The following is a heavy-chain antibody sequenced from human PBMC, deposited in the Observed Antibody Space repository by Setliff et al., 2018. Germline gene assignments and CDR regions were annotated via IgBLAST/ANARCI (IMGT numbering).Heavy chain of an antibody. CDR2: IYYSGNT. CDR3: ARVPRFTDTRNAFDI. J-gene: IGHJ3*02. Sequence: SETLSLTCTVSGGSISSGGYYWSWIRQHPGKGLEWIGYIYYSGNTYYNPSLKSRVTISVDTSKDQFSLKLSSVTAADTAVYYCARVPRFTDTRNAFDIWGQGTMVTVSS. D-gene: IGHD5-18*01. CDR1: GGSISSGGYY. V-gene: IGHV4-31*03.